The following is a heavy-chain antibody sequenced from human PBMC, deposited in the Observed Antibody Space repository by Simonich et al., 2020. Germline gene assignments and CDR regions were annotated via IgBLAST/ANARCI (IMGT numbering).Heavy chain of an antibody. CDR1: GGSFSGYY. CDR3: ARGKGWKNAFDI. D-gene: IGHD1-1*01. V-gene: IGHV4-34*01. CDR2: INHSGST. J-gene: IGHJ3*02. Sequence: QVQLQQWGAGLLKPSETLSLTCAVYGGSFSGYYWSWIRQPPGKWLECIGEINHSGSTNYNPSLKSRVTISVDTSKNQFSLKLSSVTAADTAVYYCARGKGWKNAFDIWGQGTMVTVSS.